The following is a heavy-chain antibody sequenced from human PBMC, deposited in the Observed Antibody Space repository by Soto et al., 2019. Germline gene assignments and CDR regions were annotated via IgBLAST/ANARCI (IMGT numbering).Heavy chain of an antibody. CDR3: ARTRKRYFDWLSSIPNWFDP. Sequence: QVQLQQWGAGLLKPSETLSLTCAVYGGSFSGYYWSWIRQPPGKGLEWIGEINHSGSTNYNPSLKRRVTISVDTSKNQFSLKLSSVTAADTAVYYCARTRKRYFDWLSSIPNWFDPWGQGTLVTVSS. D-gene: IGHD3-9*01. CDR2: INHSGST. V-gene: IGHV4-34*01. CDR1: GGSFSGYY. J-gene: IGHJ5*02.